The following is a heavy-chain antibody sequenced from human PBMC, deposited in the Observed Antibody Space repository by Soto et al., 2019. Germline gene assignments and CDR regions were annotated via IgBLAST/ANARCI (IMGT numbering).Heavy chain of an antibody. V-gene: IGHV4-39*01. CDR3: ATSNWFDP. CDR1: GVSISSRGYY. CDR2: IYYSGST. Sequence: QLQLQASGPGLVKPSATLSLTCTVSGVSISSRGYYWGWIRQPPGKGLEWIGTIYYSGSTYYNPSLKSRVAISVDTSKNQFSLKLSSVTAADTAVYYCATSNWFDPWGQGTLVTVS. J-gene: IGHJ5*02.